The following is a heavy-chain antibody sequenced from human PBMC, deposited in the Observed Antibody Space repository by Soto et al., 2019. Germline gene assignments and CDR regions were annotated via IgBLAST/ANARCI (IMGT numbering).Heavy chain of an antibody. CDR2: ISGSGGNT. D-gene: IGHD3-16*01. J-gene: IGHJ6*02. CDR1: GFTFSPYA. Sequence: GGSLRLSCAASGFTFSPYAMTWVRQAPGKGLEWVSSISGSGGNTNYADSVRGRFTVSRDNSKRTLSLQMNSLTEEDTAIYYCAKGLRRLLRTQYYYGLDVWGRGTTVTVSS. CDR3: AKGLRRLLRTQYYYGLDV. V-gene: IGHV3-23*01.